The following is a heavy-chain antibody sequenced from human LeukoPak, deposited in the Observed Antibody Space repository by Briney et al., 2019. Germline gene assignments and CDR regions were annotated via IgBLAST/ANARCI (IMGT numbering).Heavy chain of an antibody. CDR2: ISTSSSTI. V-gene: IGHV3-48*02. J-gene: IGHJ3*01. CDR1: GFTFSSYS. CDR3: ARDRPIITG. Sequence: GGSLRLSCAASGFTFSSYSMNWVRQAPGKGLEWVSYISTSSSTIYYADPVKGRFTISRDNAKNSLYLQMNSLTDEDTAVYYCARDRPIITGWGQGTMVTVSS. D-gene: IGHD1-20*01.